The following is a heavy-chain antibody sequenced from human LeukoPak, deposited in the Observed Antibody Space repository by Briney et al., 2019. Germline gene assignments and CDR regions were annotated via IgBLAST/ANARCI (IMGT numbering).Heavy chain of an antibody. J-gene: IGHJ4*02. CDR3: AREIVSAVAGNFDY. Sequence: GRSLRLSCAASGFNFRSYEMNWVRQAPGKGLEWVSYISNTDETRTYADSVKGRFTISRDNAKNSLHLEMNSLRAEDTAVYYCAREIVSAVAGNFDYWGQGTLVTISS. D-gene: IGHD6-19*01. V-gene: IGHV3-48*03. CDR2: ISNTDETR. CDR1: GFNFRSYE.